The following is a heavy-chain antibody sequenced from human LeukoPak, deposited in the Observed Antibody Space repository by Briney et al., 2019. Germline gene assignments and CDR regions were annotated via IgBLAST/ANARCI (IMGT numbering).Heavy chain of an antibody. J-gene: IGHJ3*02. CDR2: FDPEDGET. D-gene: IGHD6-19*01. Sequence: ASVKVSCKASGGTFSSYAISWVRQAPGQGLEWMGGFDPEDGETIYAQKFQGRVTMTEDTSTDTAYMELSSLRSEDTAVYYCATALSYSSGWYNVAFDIWGQGTMVTVSS. V-gene: IGHV1-24*01. CDR1: GGTFSSYA. CDR3: ATALSYSSGWYNVAFDI.